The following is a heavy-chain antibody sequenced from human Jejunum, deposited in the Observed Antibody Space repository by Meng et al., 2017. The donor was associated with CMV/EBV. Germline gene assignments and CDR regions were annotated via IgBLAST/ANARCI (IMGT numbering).Heavy chain of an antibody. Sequence: AASGFTFSSYWMTWVRQAPGKGLEWVANIKQDGSEKNYVDSVKGRFTISRDNAKNSLYLQMNSLRAEDTAVYYCARVVKGGNYLEYWGQGTLVTVSS. J-gene: IGHJ4*02. CDR1: GFTFSSYW. CDR3: ARVVKGGNYLEY. V-gene: IGHV3-7*01. CDR2: IKQDGSEK. D-gene: IGHD4-23*01.